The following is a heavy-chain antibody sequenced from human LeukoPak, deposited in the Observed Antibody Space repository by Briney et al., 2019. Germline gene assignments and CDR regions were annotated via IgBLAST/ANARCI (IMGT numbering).Heavy chain of an antibody. CDR2: ISSSSSYI. CDR3: ASEDSLIDAFDI. J-gene: IGHJ3*02. D-gene: IGHD2-21*01. CDR1: GFTFSSYS. Sequence: GGSLRLSCAASGFTFSSYSMNWVRQAPGKGLEWVSSISSSSSYIYYADSVKGRFIISRDNAKNSLYLQMNSLRAEDTAVYYCASEDSLIDAFDIWGQGTIVTVSS. V-gene: IGHV3-21*01.